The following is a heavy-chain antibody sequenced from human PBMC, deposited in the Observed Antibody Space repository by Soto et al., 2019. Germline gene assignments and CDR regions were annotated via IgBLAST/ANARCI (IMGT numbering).Heavy chain of an antibody. D-gene: IGHD3-9*01. CDR2: ISGSGGST. V-gene: IGHV3-23*01. J-gene: IGHJ5*02. CDR1: GFTFSSYA. Sequence: GGSLRLSCAASGFTFSSYAMSWVRQAPGKGLEWVSAISGSGGSTYYADSVKGRFTISRDNSKNTLYLQMNSLRAEDTAVYYCAKVFIVYFDWLPLPYNWFDPWGLFDPWGQGTLVTVSS. CDR3: AKVFIVYFDWLPLPYNWFDPWGLFDP.